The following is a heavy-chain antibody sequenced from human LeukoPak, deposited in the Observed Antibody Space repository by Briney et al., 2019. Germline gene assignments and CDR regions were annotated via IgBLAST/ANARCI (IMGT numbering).Heavy chain of an antibody. J-gene: IGHJ4*02. CDR3: ACMTYYYDSSGPMTGIDY. D-gene: IGHD3-22*01. V-gene: IGHV3-23*01. CDR1: GFTFSSYW. CDR2: ISGSGGST. Sequence: HAGGSLRLSCAASGFTFSSYWMSWVRQAPGKGLEWVSAISGSGGSTYYADSVKGRFTISRDNSKNTLYLQMNSLRAEDTAVYYCACMTYYYDSSGPMTGIDYWGQGTLVTVSS.